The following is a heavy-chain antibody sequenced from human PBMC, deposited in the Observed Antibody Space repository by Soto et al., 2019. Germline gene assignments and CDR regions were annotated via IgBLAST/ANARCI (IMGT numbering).Heavy chain of an antibody. D-gene: IGHD1-26*01. V-gene: IGHV4-59*01. Sequence: SETLCLTCTVSGASISSYYWSWIRQPPGKGLEWIGYIFYSGSSKYNPSLTSRVTVSVDTSKNQFSLRLNSVTAADTAVYYCARVGGAPLGAFDIWGQGTMVTVSS. CDR2: IFYSGSS. CDR3: ARVGGAPLGAFDI. J-gene: IGHJ3*02. CDR1: GASISSYY.